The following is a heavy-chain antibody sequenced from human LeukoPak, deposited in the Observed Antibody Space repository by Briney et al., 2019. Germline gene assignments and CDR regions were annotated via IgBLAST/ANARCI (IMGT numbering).Heavy chain of an antibody. CDR1: GYTFTSYG. CDR2: ISAYNGDT. Sequence: ASVKVSCKASGYTFTSYGISWVRQAPGQGPEWMGWISAYNGDTNYAQKLQGRVTMTTDTSTSTAYMELRSLRSDDTAVYYCARVRGEQQLVLGNWFDPWGQGTLVTVSS. J-gene: IGHJ5*02. V-gene: IGHV1-18*01. D-gene: IGHD6-13*01. CDR3: ARVRGEQQLVLGNWFDP.